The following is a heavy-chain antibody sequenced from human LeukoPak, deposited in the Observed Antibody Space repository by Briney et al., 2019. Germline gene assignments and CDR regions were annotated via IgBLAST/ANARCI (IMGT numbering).Heavy chain of an antibody. V-gene: IGHV3-21*01. D-gene: IGHD3-3*01. J-gene: IGHJ5*02. CDR1: GFTFSSYS. CDR3: ARDLAIFGVVMYNWFDP. CDR2: ISSSSSYI. Sequence: AGGSLRLSCAASGFTFSSYSMNWVRQAPGKGLEWVSSISSSSSYIYYADSVKGRFTISRDNAKNSLYLQMNSLRAEETAVYYCARDLAIFGVVMYNWFDPWGQGTLVTVSS.